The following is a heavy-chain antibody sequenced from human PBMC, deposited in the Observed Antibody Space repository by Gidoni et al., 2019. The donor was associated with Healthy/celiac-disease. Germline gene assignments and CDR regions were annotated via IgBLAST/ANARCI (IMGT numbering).Heavy chain of an antibody. Sequence: EVQLVESGGGLVQPGGSLRLSCAASGFTFSSYWMSWVRQAPGKGLEWVANIKQDGSEKYYVDSVKGRFTISRDNAKNSLYLQMNSLRAEDTAVYYCARESYYYDSSGTNSVWYFDYWGQGTLVTVSS. V-gene: IGHV3-7*01. J-gene: IGHJ4*02. CDR1: GFTFSSYW. CDR3: ARESYYYDSSGTNSVWYFDY. CDR2: IKQDGSEK. D-gene: IGHD3-22*01.